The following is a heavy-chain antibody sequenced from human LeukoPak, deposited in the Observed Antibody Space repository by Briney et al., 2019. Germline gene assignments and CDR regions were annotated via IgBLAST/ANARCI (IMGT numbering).Heavy chain of an antibody. V-gene: IGHV3-21*01. J-gene: IGHJ6*02. CDR2: ITSSSYI. CDR1: GLTFSSYN. Sequence: GGSLRLSCAASGLTFSSYNMNWVRQAPGKGLEWVSSITSSSYIYYADSVKGRFTISRDNAKNSLYLQMNSLRAEDTAVYYCASKGYYYYGLDVWGQGTTVTVSS. CDR3: ASKGYYYYGLDV.